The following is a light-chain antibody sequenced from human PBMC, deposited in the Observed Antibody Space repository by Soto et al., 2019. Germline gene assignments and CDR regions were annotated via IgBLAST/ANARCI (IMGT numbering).Light chain of an antibody. J-gene: IGLJ2*01. CDR3: CSYAGTYLV. CDR2: DVS. CDR1: SSDVGGYNY. V-gene: IGLV2-11*01. Sequence: QSALTQPRSVSVSPGPSVTISGTGSSSDVGGYNYVSWYQQHPGKAPKLMINDVSKRPSGVPDRFSGSKSGNTASLTISGLQAEDEADYYCCSYAGTYLVFGGGTKLPVL.